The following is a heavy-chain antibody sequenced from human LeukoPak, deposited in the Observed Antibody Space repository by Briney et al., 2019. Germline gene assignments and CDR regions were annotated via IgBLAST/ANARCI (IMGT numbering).Heavy chain of an antibody. CDR2: INHSGST. V-gene: IGHV4-34*01. CDR3: ARGLWDGYNYDY. D-gene: IGHD5-24*01. J-gene: IGHJ4*02. CDR1: GGSFSGYY. Sequence: PSETLSLTCAVYGGSFSGYYWSWIRQPPGKGLEWIGEINHSGSTNYNPSLKSRVTISVDTSKNQFSLKLSSVTAADTAVYYCARGLWDGYNYDYWGQGTLVTVSS.